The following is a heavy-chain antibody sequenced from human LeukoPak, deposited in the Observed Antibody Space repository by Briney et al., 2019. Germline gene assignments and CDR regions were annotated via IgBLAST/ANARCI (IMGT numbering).Heavy chain of an antibody. D-gene: IGHD3-10*01. CDR2: IYYSGST. CDR3: ASSPVWSGDPMGYFDY. V-gene: IGHV4-59*01. J-gene: IGHJ4*02. CDR1: GGSISSFY. Sequence: SETLSLTCTVSGGSISSFYWSWIRQPPGKGLEWIGYIYYSGSTNYNPSLKSRVTMSVDTSKNQFSLKLSSVTAADTAVYYCASSPVWSGDPMGYFDYWGQGTLVTVSS.